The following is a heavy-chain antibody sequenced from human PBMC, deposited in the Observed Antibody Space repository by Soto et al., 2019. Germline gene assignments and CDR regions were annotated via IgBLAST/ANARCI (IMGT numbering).Heavy chain of an antibody. CDR3: ARRQQLVQEYNWFDP. CDR2: IDPSDSYT. D-gene: IGHD6-13*01. Sequence: PGESLKISCKGSGYSFTSYWISWVRQMPGKGLEWMGRIDPSDSYTNYSPSFQGHVTISADKSISTAYLQWSSLKASDTAMYYCARRQQLVQEYNWFDPWGQGTLVTVSS. V-gene: IGHV5-10-1*01. J-gene: IGHJ5*02. CDR1: GYSFTSYW.